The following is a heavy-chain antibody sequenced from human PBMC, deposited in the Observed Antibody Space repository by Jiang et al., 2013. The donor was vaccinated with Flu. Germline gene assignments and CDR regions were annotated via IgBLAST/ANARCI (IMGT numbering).Heavy chain of an antibody. CDR2: IDWDDDK. V-gene: IGHV2-70*04. J-gene: IGHJ3*02. CDR3: AVGYSDAFDI. CDR1: GFSLSTSGMR. D-gene: IGHD2-15*01. Sequence: KPTQTLTLTCTFSGFSLSTSGMRASWIRQPPGKALEWLARIDWDDDKFYSTSLKTRLTISKDTSKNQVVLTMTNMDPVDTATYYCAVGYSDAFDIWGQGTMVTVSS.